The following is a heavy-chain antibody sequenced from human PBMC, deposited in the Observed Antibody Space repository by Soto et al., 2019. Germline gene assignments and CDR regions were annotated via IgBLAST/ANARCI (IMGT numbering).Heavy chain of an antibody. CDR3: AKDHQAVAGMVKYYFDY. J-gene: IGHJ4*02. CDR2: ISGSGGST. CDR1: GFTFSSYA. V-gene: IGHV3-23*01. Sequence: PGGSLRLSCAASGFTFSSYAMSWVRQAPGKGLEWVSAISGSGGSTYYADSVKGRFTISRDNSKNTLYLQMNSLRAEDTAVYYCAKDHQAVAGMVKYYFDYWGQGTLVTVSS. D-gene: IGHD6-19*01.